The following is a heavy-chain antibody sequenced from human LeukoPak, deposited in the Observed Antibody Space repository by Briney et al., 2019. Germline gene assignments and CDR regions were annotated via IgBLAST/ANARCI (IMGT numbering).Heavy chain of an antibody. V-gene: IGHV3-74*01. D-gene: IGHD3-16*01. CDR2: INSDGSST. CDR3: AGDVYYYYGMDV. CDR1: GFTFSSYS. J-gene: IGHJ6*02. Sequence: GGSLRLSCAASGFTFSSYSMNWVRQAPGKGLVWVSRINSDGSSTSYADSVKGRFTISRDNAKNSLYLQMNSLRAEDTAVYYCAGDVYYYYGMDVWGQGTTVTVSS.